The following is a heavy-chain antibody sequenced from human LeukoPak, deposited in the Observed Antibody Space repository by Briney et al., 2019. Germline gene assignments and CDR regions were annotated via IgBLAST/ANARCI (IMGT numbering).Heavy chain of an antibody. V-gene: IGHV2-5*02. CDR2: IYWDDDK. D-gene: IGHD3-10*01. CDR1: GFSLSTSGVG. CDR3: AHRLGFYGSGINGMDV. J-gene: IGHJ6*04. Sequence: ESGPTLVKPTQTLTLTCTFSGFSLSTSGVGVGWXXXXXXKALEWLALIYWDDDKRYSPSLKSRLTITKDTSKNQVVLTMTNMDPVDTATYYCAHRLGFYGSGINGMDVWGKGTTVTVSS.